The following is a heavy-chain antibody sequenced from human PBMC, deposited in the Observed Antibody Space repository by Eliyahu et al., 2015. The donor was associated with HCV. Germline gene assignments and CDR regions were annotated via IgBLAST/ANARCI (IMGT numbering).Heavy chain of an antibody. CDR1: GGSFSGYY. CDR3: ARGRIYYYDSSGYRAEYFQH. J-gene: IGHJ1*01. CDR2: INHSGST. D-gene: IGHD3-22*01. Sequence: QVQLQQWGAGLLKPSETLSLTCAVYGGSFSGYYWSWIRQPPGKGLEWIGEINHSGSTNYNPSLKSRVTISVDTSKNQFSLKLSSVTAADTAVYYCARGRIYYYDSSGYRAEYFQHWGQGTLVTVSS. V-gene: IGHV4-34*01.